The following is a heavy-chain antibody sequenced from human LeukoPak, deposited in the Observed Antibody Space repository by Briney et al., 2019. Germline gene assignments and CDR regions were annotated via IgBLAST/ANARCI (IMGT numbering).Heavy chain of an antibody. J-gene: IGHJ4*02. Sequence: ASVTVSCKASGYTFTGYYMHWVRQAPGQGLEWRGWINPNSGGTNYAQKFQGRVTMTRDTSISTAYMELSRLRSDDTAVYYCARDFNGYSSSYFDYWGQGTLVTVSS. V-gene: IGHV1-2*02. CDR1: GYTFTGYY. CDR2: INPNSGGT. CDR3: ARDFNGYSSSYFDY. D-gene: IGHD6-6*01.